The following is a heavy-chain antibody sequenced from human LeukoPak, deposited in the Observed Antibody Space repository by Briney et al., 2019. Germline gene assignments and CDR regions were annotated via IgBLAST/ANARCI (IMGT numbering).Heavy chain of an antibody. CDR1: GGSINSSSYY. CDR3: ARHEGQLLWGYYYYYGMDV. V-gene: IGHV4-39*01. J-gene: IGHJ6*02. D-gene: IGHD2-2*01. Sequence: SETLSLTCTVSGGSINSSSYYWGWIRQPPGKGLEWIGSIYYSGSTYYNPSLKSRVTISVDTSKNQFSLKLSSVTAADTAVYYCARHEGQLLWGYYYYYGMDVWGQGTTVTVSS. CDR2: IYYSGST.